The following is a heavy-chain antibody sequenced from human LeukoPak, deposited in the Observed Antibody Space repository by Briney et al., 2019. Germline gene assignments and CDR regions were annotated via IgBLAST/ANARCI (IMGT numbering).Heavy chain of an antibody. Sequence: SETLSLTCTVSVGSVSSGSYYWSWIRQPPGKGLEWIGYIYYSGSTNCNPSLKSRVTISVDTSKNQFSLKLSSVTAADTAVYYCARGGYCSGGSCETWFDPWGQGTLVTVSS. CDR2: IYYSGST. J-gene: IGHJ5*02. CDR1: VGSVSSGSYY. CDR3: ARGGYCSGGSCETWFDP. D-gene: IGHD2-15*01. V-gene: IGHV4-61*01.